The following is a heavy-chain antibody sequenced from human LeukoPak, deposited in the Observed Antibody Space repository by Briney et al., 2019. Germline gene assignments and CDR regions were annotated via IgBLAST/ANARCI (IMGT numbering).Heavy chain of an antibody. CDR1: GDSVSSNSVT. J-gene: IGHJ3*01. Sequence: SQTLSLTCAISGDSVSSNSVTWNWIRQSPSRGLEWLGRTYYRSTWYNDYAVSVRGQITVNPDTSKNQFSLKLGSVTAADTAVYYCARVINALRPFDVWGQGTMVTVSS. CDR2: TYYRSTWYN. CDR3: ARVINALRPFDV. D-gene: IGHD5/OR15-5a*01. V-gene: IGHV6-1*01.